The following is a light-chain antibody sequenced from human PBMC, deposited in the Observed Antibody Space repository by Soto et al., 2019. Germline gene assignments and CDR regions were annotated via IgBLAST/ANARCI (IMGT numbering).Light chain of an antibody. CDR1: QSISTY. CDR2: AAS. V-gene: IGKV1-39*01. J-gene: IGKJ1*01. CDR3: QQSFGITWT. Sequence: DIQMTQSPSSLSASVGDSVTITCRASQSISTYLNWYQQKPGRAPKVVIYAASNLQSGVPSRFSGSGSGTDFTLTIRGLQPGDSATYFCQQSFGITWTFGQGTKVEIK.